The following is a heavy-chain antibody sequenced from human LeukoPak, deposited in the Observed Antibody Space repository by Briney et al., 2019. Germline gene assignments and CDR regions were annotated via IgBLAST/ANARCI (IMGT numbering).Heavy chain of an antibody. CDR3: ARSPRDSTGYYYVGTFDI. V-gene: IGHV1-18*01. D-gene: IGHD3-22*01. Sequence: GASVKVSCKASGYTFTNYGISWVRQAPGQGLEWMGWISAYNGNTNYAQKLQGRVTMTTDTSTSTAYMELRSLRSDDTAVYYCARSPRDSTGYYYVGTFDIWGQGTMVTVSS. CDR1: GYTFTNYG. J-gene: IGHJ3*02. CDR2: ISAYNGNT.